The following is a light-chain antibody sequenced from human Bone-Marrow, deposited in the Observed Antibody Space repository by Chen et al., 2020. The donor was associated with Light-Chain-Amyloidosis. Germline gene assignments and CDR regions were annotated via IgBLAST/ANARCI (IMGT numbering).Light chain of an antibody. V-gene: IGLV3-21*02. Sequence: SYVLTQPSSVSVAPGQTATIACGRNNIGSTSVHWYQQTPGQAPLLVVYDDSDRPSGIPELLSGSNSGNTATLTISRVEAGDEADYYCQVWDRSSDRPVFGGGTKLTVL. CDR2: DDS. J-gene: IGLJ3*02. CDR1: NIGSTS. CDR3: QVWDRSSDRPV.